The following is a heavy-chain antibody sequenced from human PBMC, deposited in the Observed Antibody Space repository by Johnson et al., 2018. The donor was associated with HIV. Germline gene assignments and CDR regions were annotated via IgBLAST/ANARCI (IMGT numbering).Heavy chain of an antibody. Sequence: VLLVESGGGLIQPGGSLRLSCAASGLNFSSYWLHWVHQAQGKALEWVSALGTAGATYYPGHERGRFTISRENAKNSLDLQMNSLRAEDTAVYYCARRDDIRNGAFDIGGQGTMVTVSS. CDR3: ARRDDIRNGAFDI. CDR1: GLNFSSYW. J-gene: IGHJ3*02. CDR2: LGTAGAT. D-gene: IGHD3-22*01. V-gene: IGHV3-13*01.